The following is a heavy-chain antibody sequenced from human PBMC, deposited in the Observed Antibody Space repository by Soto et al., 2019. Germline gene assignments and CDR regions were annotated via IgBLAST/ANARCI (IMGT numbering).Heavy chain of an antibody. CDR1: GGSFSGYY. D-gene: IGHD3-10*01. CDR3: ARRRLNMVRVFIITHYYYGMDV. CDR2: INHSGST. V-gene: IGHV4-34*01. Sequence: SETLSLTCAVYGGSFSGYYWSWIRQPPGKGLEWIGEINHSGSTNYNPSLKSRVTISVDTSKNQFSLKLSSVTAADTAAYYCARRRLNMVRVFIITHYYYGMDVWGQGTPVTVSS. J-gene: IGHJ6*02.